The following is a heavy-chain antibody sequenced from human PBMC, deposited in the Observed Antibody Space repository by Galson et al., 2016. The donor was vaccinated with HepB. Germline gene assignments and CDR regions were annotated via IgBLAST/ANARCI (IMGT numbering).Heavy chain of an antibody. Sequence: SVKVSCKASGYTLTTSGISWVRQAPGQGLEWMGWISTYSGNTKYAQKFQGGLTLTTDSSTTTAYMELRSLRFDDTALYYCARDDQYRFDSWGQGTLVTVSS. CDR1: GYTLTTSG. V-gene: IGHV1-18*01. CDR2: ISTYSGNT. D-gene: IGHD2/OR15-2a*01. J-gene: IGHJ4*02. CDR3: ARDDQYRFDS.